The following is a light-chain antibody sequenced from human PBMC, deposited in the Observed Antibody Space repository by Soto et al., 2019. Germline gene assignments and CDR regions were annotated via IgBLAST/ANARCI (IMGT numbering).Light chain of an antibody. J-gene: IGKJ5*01. CDR1: QSVSSY. CDR2: DAS. CDR3: QQRSNWIT. Sequence: EIVLTQSPATLSLSPGERATLSCRASQSVSSYLAWYQQKPGQAPRLLIYDASNRATGIPARCSGSGSGTVITLTISTLEPEDVVDYYWQQRSNWITFGQGTRLEIK. V-gene: IGKV3-11*01.